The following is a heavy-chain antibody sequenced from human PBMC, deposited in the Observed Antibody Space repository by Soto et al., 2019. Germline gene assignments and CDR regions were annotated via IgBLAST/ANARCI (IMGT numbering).Heavy chain of an antibody. Sequence: PSETLSLTCAVYGGSFSGYYWNWLRQPPGEGLEWIGKIDQSGSTNYNPSLKSRVTMSVDTSRSQFSLKLSSVTAADTAVYYCASGVSNTSYLDYFVNWGPGVLVNV. CDR3: ASGVSNTSYLDYFVN. CDR2: IDQSGST. V-gene: IGHV4-34*01. CDR1: GGSFSGYY. J-gene: IGHJ4*02. D-gene: IGHD6-13*01.